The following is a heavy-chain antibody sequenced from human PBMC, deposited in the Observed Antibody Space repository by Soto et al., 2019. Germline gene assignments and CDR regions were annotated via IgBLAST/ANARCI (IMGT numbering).Heavy chain of an antibody. D-gene: IGHD3-10*01. Sequence: ASVEVSRKTSGYTFSAYYFYWVRQAPGQGLEWMGWIRAYNGDTNYAQKFQTRVTMTTDKSTDTAYMDLRSLTSDDTAIYYCARAGAAPYYYYGLDVWGQGTTVTVSS. J-gene: IGHJ6*02. CDR1: GYTFSAYY. CDR2: IRAYNGDT. V-gene: IGHV1-18*01. CDR3: ARAGAAPYYYYGLDV.